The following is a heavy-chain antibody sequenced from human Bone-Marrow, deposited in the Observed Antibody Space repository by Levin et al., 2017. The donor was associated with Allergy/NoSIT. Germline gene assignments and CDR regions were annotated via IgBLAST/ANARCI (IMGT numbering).Heavy chain of an antibody. D-gene: IGHD6-13*01. Sequence: SGPTLVKPTQTLTLTCTFSGFSLSTSGMRVIWIRQPPGKALEWLARIDWDDDKFYNTSLKTRLTISKDTSKNQVVLTMTDVDPVDTATYYCARTSIAAGGTGFDYWGQGTLVTVSS. V-gene: IGHV2-70*04. CDR3: ARTSIAAGGTGFDY. J-gene: IGHJ4*02. CDR2: IDWDDDK. CDR1: GFSLSTSGMR.